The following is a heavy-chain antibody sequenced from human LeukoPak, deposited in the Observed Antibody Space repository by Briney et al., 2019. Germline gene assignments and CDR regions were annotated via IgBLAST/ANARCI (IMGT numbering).Heavy chain of an antibody. J-gene: IGHJ4*02. Sequence: PGGSLRLSCAASGFTFSFAAMTWVRQGPGKGLEWVSLISASGGSTYYADSVKGRFIISRDNSKNTLYLQMNSLRAEDTAVYYCAKGEGGSCSSSSCSTYFDYWGQGTLVTVSS. D-gene: IGHD2-15*01. CDR1: GFTFSFAA. CDR2: ISASGGST. V-gene: IGHV3-23*01. CDR3: AKGEGGSCSSSSCSTYFDY.